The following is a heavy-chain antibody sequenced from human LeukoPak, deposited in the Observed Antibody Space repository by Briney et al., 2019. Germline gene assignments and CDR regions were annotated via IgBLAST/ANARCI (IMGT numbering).Heavy chain of an antibody. CDR3: ARHLSGVTGYTYGRGIDY. CDR2: ISSSAGTI. Sequence: PGGSLRLSCAASGFTFSDYYMSWIRQAPGKGLEWVSYISSSAGTIYYADSVKGRFTISRDNAKTSLYLQMNSLRAEDTAVYYCARHLSGVTGYTYGRGIDYWGQGTLVTVSS. D-gene: IGHD5-18*01. CDR1: GFTFSDYY. J-gene: IGHJ4*02. V-gene: IGHV3-11*04.